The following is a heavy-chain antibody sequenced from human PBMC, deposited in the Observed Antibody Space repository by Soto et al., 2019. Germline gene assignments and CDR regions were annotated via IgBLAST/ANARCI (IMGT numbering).Heavy chain of an antibody. J-gene: IGHJ4*02. D-gene: IGHD2-21*02. V-gene: IGHV1-69*01. Sequence: QVQLVQSGAAVKKPGSSVKVSCKASGGTFSSYAISWVRQAPGQGLEWMGGIIPIFGIANYAQKLQGRVTITADESTSTAYMERSSLRSEDTAVYYCAYSLYCGGDCSFDYWGQGTLVTVSS. CDR2: IIPIFGIA. CDR3: AYSLYCGGDCSFDY. CDR1: GGTFSSYA.